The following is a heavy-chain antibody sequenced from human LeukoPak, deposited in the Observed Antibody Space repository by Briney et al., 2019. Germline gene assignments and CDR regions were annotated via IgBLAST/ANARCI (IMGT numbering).Heavy chain of an antibody. Sequence: SETLSLTCIVSGGSIRTYYWGWIRQPPGKGLEWSGYIYYSGNTNYNPSLQSRVTISVDTSKNQFSLKLSSVPAADTAVYYCARSLGYCSGGSCYSGNYPGYWFDPWGQGTLVTVSS. CDR2: IYYSGNT. J-gene: IGHJ5*02. CDR3: ARSLGYCSGGSCYSGNYPGYWFDP. CDR1: GGSIRTYY. D-gene: IGHD2-15*01. V-gene: IGHV4-59*01.